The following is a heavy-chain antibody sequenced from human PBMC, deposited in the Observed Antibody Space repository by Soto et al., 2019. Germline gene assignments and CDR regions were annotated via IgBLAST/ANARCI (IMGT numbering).Heavy chain of an antibody. V-gene: IGHV1-18*01. Sequence: QSQLVPSGAEVKKSGSSVMVSCKASGYTFSTYSVTWVRQSPAQGLDWMGWISAYNVYTNYAPKFQGRLSMTTDKSANTAYMELRSLRLADTAVYYGARERIRRGRISDGLDVWGQGTTVTVSS. CDR1: GYTFSTYS. J-gene: IGHJ6*02. CDR2: ISAYNVYT. CDR3: ARERIRRGRISDGLDV. D-gene: IGHD3-10*01.